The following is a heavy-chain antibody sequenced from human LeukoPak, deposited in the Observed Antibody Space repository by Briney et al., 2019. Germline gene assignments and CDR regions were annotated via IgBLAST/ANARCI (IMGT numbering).Heavy chain of an antibody. V-gene: IGHV3-48*03. CDR2: ISSDGRVE. J-gene: IGHJ4*02. Sequence: GASLRLSCAASGFNFASYEMNWVRQAPGQGLEWVAHISSDGRVETYVDSVRGRFTMSRDNAKDLLSLQMNGLRSEDTAVYYCARDTLNGPFVISLDYWRQGALVTVSS. CDR1: GFNFASYE. CDR3: ARDTLNGPFVISLDY. D-gene: IGHD3-9*01.